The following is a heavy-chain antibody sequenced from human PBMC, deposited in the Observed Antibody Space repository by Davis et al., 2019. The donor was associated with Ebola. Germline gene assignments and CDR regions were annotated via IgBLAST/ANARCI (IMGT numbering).Heavy chain of an antibody. CDR2: MNPNSGNT. D-gene: IGHD6-13*01. Sequence: ASVKVSCKASGYTFTSYDINWVRQATGQGLEWMGWMNPNSGNTGYAQKFQGRVTITRNTSISTAYMELSSLRSEDTAVYYCARDWIAAAGPPYYYYGMDVWGQGTTVTVSS. CDR1: GYTFTSYD. CDR3: ARDWIAAAGPPYYYYGMDV. V-gene: IGHV1-8*03. J-gene: IGHJ6*02.